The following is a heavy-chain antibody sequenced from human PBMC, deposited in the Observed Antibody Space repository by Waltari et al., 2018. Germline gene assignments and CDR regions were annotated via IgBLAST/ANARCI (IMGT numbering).Heavy chain of an antibody. CDR2: VNSAGTDS. V-gene: IGHV3-74*01. D-gene: IGHD2-21*01. CDR1: GFTFSDYW. CDR3: ARDTPGDGIDY. J-gene: IGHJ4*02. Sequence: EVQLVASGGGIVHPGGPLRLSCSASGFTFSDYWMHWVRQVPGKGLLLVSHVNSAGTDSSYADAVKGRFTISRDNARNILYLQMNSLTVEDTAVYYCARDTPGDGIDYWGQGTLVTVSP.